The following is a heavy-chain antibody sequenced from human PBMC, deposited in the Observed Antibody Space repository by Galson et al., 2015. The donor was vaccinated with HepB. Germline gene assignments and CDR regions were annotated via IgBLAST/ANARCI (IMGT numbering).Heavy chain of an antibody. V-gene: IGHV1-18*01. CDR2: ISAYNGNT. Sequence: SVKVSCRASGYTFTSYGISWVRQAPGQGLEWMGWISAYNGNTNYAQKLQGRVTMTTDTSTSTAYMELRSLRSDDTAVYYCARVQPRITMIVVATGAFDIWGQGTMVTVSS. D-gene: IGHD3-22*01. CDR1: GYTFTSYG. CDR3: ARVQPRITMIVVATGAFDI. J-gene: IGHJ3*02.